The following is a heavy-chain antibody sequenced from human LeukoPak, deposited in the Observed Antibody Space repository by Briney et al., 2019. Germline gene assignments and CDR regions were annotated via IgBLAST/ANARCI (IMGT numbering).Heavy chain of an antibody. V-gene: IGHV3-23*01. Sequence: PGASLRLSCAASGFTFSSYAMGWVRQAPGKGLEWVSAISGSGGSTYYADSVKGRFTISRDNSKNTLYLQMNSLRAEDTAVYYCAKVSGDYYDSSGYYLEAFDIWGQGTMVTVSS. CDR3: AKVSGDYYDSSGYYLEAFDI. J-gene: IGHJ3*02. CDR1: GFTFSSYA. D-gene: IGHD3-22*01. CDR2: ISGSGGST.